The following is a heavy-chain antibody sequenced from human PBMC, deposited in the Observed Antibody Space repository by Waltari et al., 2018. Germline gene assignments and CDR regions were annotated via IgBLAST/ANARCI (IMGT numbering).Heavy chain of an antibody. CDR3: ARADSSGYYVGY. CDR2: INHSGST. Sequence: QLQLQESGPGLVKPSETLSLTCAVYGGSFSGYYWSWIRQPPGKGLEWIGEINHSGSTNYNPSLKSRVTISVDTSKNQFSLKLSSVTAADTAVYYCARADSSGYYVGYWGQGTLVTVSS. D-gene: IGHD3-22*01. V-gene: IGHV4-34*01. J-gene: IGHJ4*02. CDR1: GGSFSGYY.